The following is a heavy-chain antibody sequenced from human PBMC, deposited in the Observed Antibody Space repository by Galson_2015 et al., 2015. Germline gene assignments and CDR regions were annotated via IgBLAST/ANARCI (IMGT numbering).Heavy chain of an antibody. D-gene: IGHD3-22*01. CDR2: IKSKTDGGTT. CDR3: TTDGGEYYYDSSGYYHGGTFDY. J-gene: IGHJ4*02. CDR1: GFTFSNAW. V-gene: IGHV3-15*01. Sequence: SLRLSCAASGFTFSNAWMSWVRQAPGRGLEWVGRIKSKTDGGTTDYAAPVKGGFTISRDDSKNTLYLQMNSLKTEDTAVYYCTTDGGEYYYDSSGYYHGGTFDYWGQGTLVTVSS.